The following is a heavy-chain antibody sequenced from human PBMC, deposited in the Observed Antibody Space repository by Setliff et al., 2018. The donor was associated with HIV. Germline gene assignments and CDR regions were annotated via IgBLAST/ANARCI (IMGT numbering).Heavy chain of an antibody. CDR1: GYTFTNYW. Sequence: PGESLKISCEASGYTFTNYWIGWVRQMPGKGLEWMGIIYPGDSDIIYSPSFQGQVTISVDKTINTAYLQWSSLKASDTAIYYCARGGYWYDDNPYYRPFDYWGQGTLVTVSS. D-gene: IGHD3-10*01. V-gene: IGHV5-51*01. CDR2: IYPGDSDI. CDR3: ARGGYWYDDNPYYRPFDY. J-gene: IGHJ4*02.